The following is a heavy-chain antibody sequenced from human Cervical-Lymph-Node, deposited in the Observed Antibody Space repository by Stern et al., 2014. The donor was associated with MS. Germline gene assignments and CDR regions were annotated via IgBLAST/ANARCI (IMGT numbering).Heavy chain of an antibody. J-gene: IGHJ4*02. Sequence: EMQLVESGGGLVQPGGSLRLSCVASGFPLSNLSMNWVRQAPGKGLEWLSYISGSSSAIHYADSVKGRFTISRDNAKNSLYLQMNSLRADDAAVYYCATPSPSLYWGQGTLVTVSS. CDR2: ISGSSSAI. CDR3: ATPSPSLY. V-gene: IGHV3-48*01. CDR1: GFPLSNLS.